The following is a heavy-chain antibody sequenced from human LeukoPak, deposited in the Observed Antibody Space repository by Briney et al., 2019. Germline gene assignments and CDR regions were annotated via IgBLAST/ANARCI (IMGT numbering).Heavy chain of an antibody. J-gene: IGHJ4*02. D-gene: IGHD6-13*01. CDR3: ARDAGGRQLVRRYFDY. V-gene: IGHV1-3*01. Sequence: ASVTVSCQASGYTFTSYAMHWVRQAPGQRLEWMGWINAGNGNTKYSQKFQGRVTITRDTSASTAYMELSSLRSEDTAVYCCARDAGGRQLVRRYFDYWGQGTLVTVSS. CDR1: GYTFTSYA. CDR2: INAGNGNT.